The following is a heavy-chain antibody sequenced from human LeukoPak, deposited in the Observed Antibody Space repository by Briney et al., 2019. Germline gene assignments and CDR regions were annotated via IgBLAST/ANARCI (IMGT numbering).Heavy chain of an antibody. CDR2: ISYDGSNK. J-gene: IGHJ4*02. V-gene: IGHV3-30*04. Sequence: PGRSLRLSCAASGFTFSSYAMHWVRQAPGKELEWVAVISYDGSNKYYADSVKGRFTISRDNSKNTLYLQMNSLRAEDTAVYYCARDFPYSGSYYYDYWGQGTLVTVSS. CDR1: GFTFSSYA. CDR3: ARDFPYSGSYYYDY. D-gene: IGHD1-26*01.